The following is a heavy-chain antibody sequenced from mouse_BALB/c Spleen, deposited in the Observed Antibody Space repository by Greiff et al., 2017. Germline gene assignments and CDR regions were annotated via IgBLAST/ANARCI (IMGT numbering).Heavy chain of an antibody. CDR3: ARWGQLGPYYAMDY. J-gene: IGHJ4*01. CDR1: GYTFTSYV. D-gene: IGHD3-1*01. CDR2: INPYNDGT. V-gene: IGHV1-14*01. Sequence: EVKLQQSGPELVKPGASVKMSCKASGYTFTSYVMHWVKQKPGQGLEWIGYINPYNDGTKYNEKFKGKATLTSDKSSSTAYMELSSLTSEDSAVYYCARWGQLGPYYAMDYWGQGTSVTVSS.